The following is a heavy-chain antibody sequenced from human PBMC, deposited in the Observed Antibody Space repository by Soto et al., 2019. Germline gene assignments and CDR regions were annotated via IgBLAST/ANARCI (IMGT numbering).Heavy chain of an antibody. CDR3: ARGPYSSSWYPYYYYYGMDV. V-gene: IGHV1-8*01. Sequence: ASVRVSCKASGYTFTSYDINWARQATGQGLEWMGWMNPNSGNTGYAQKFQGRVTMTRNTSISTAYMELSSLRSEDTAVYYCARGPYSSSWYPYYYYYGMDVWGQGTNVTVSS. D-gene: IGHD6-13*01. CDR2: MNPNSGNT. J-gene: IGHJ6*02. CDR1: GYTFTSYD.